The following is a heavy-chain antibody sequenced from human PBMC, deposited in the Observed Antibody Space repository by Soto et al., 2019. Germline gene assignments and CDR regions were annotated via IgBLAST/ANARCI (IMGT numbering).Heavy chain of an antibody. V-gene: IGHV4-34*01. CDR3: ARQPITMVRGVISCYFDY. J-gene: IGHJ4*02. CDR2: INHSGST. D-gene: IGHD3-10*01. Sequence: QVQLQQWGAGLLKPSETLSLTCAVYGGSFSGYYWSWIRQPPGKGLEWIGEINHSGSTNYNPSLKSRVTISVDTSKNQFSLKLSSVTAADTAVYYCARQPITMVRGVISCYFDYWGQGTLVTVSS. CDR1: GGSFSGYY.